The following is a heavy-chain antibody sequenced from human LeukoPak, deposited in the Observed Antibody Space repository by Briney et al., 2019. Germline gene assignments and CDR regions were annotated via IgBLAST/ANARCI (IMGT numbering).Heavy chain of an antibody. D-gene: IGHD6-19*01. CDR2: IDWAENT. V-gene: IGHV2-70D*14. CDR3: ARSSHSGVWYDLDY. Sequence: DSGPALVKPTQTLTLTCTFSDFSLNTNGMRVSWIRQSPGKALEYFSRIDWAENTFYSSSLRSRLTNPKDTSKNQVVLTITNMDPVDTATYYCARSSHSGVWYDLDYWGQGILVTVSS. J-gene: IGHJ4*02. CDR1: DFSLNTNGMR.